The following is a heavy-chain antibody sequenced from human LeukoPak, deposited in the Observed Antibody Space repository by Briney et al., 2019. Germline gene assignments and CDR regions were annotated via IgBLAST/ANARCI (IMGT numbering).Heavy chain of an antibody. CDR1: GGSISTYY. D-gene: IGHD1-7*01. Sequence: SETLSLTCTVSGGSISTYYWSWIRQPPGKGLEWIGYIYTSGSPNYNPSLKSRVTISVDTSKNQFSLKLTSVTAADTAVYYCARSGWNYGGTFPENWFDPWGQGTLVTVCS. J-gene: IGHJ5*02. CDR2: IYTSGSP. V-gene: IGHV4-4*09. CDR3: ARSGWNYGGTFPENWFDP.